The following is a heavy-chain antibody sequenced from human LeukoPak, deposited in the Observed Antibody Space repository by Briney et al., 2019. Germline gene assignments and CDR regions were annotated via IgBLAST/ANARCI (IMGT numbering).Heavy chain of an antibody. D-gene: IGHD5-12*01. CDR1: GFSFSSYG. V-gene: IGHV3-30*03. J-gene: IGHJ4*02. Sequence: GRSLRLSCAASGFSFSSYGMHWVRQAPGKGLEWVAFISYDGSKKDYADSVKGRFTVSRDDSKKTLYVQMNSLRAEDTAMYYCARVLKGFNGYDFVNYWGQGTLVTVSS. CDR3: ARVLKGFNGYDFVNY. CDR2: ISYDGSKK.